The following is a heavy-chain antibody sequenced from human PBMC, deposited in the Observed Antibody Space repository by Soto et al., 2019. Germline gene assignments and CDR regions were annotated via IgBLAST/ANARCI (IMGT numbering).Heavy chain of an antibody. D-gene: IGHD6-13*01. J-gene: IGHJ5*02. Sequence: GGSLRLSCAASGFTFSSYSMKSVRQAPGKGLEWVSSISSSSSYIYYADSVKGRFTISRDNAKNSLYLQMNSLRAEDTAVYYCARGRRGRRSWYLADNWFDPWGQETLVTVSS. CDR1: GFTFSSYS. CDR3: ARGRRGRRSWYLADNWFDP. CDR2: ISSSSSYI. V-gene: IGHV3-21*01.